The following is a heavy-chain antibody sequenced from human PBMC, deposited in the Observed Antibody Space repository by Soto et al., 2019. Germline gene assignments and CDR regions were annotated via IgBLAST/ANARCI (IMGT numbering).Heavy chain of an antibody. V-gene: IGHV4-59*01. CDR3: ARDTHYDFWSGPRYYYGMDV. Sequence: SETLSLTCTVSGGSISSYYWSWIRQPPGKGLEWIGYIYYSGSTSYNPSLKSRVTISVDTSKNQFSLKLSSVTAADTAVYYCARDTHYDFWSGPRYYYGMDVWGQGTTVTVSS. CDR2: IYYSGST. D-gene: IGHD3-3*01. J-gene: IGHJ6*02. CDR1: GGSISSYY.